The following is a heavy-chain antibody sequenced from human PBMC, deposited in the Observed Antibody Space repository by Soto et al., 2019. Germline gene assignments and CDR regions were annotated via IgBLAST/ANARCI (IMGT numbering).Heavy chain of an antibody. CDR1: GFTFRNYD. V-gene: IGHV3-13*01. CDR2: ISAAGDT. Sequence: EVQLVESGGGLVQPGGSLRLSCEASGFTFRNYDMHWGRQGTGKGLEWVSGISAAGDTDYADSVEGRFTISRENAQNSFFLQMNSLRVGDTAVYYCARTDRDFYGLDVWGQGTTVMVSS. J-gene: IGHJ6*02. CDR3: ARTDRDFYGLDV.